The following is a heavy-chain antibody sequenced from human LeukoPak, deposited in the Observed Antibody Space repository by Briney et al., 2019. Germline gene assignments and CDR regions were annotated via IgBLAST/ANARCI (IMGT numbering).Heavy chain of an antibody. CDR3: AREGGYCSSTTCYFDS. CDR2: ISDDGSKK. CDR1: GFTFSSYS. D-gene: IGHD2-2*01. Sequence: GRSLRLSCAASGFTFSSYSMHWVRQAPGKGLEWVAVISDDGSKKSYADSVKGRFTVSRDNSKNTLYLQMNSPRVGDTAVYYCAREGGYCSSTTCYFDSWGQGTLVTVSS. J-gene: IGHJ4*02. V-gene: IGHV3-30-3*01.